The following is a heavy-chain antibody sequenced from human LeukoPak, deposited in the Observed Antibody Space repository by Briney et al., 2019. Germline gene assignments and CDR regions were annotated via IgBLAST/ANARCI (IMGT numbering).Heavy chain of an antibody. D-gene: IGHD6-13*01. CDR3: ARHGIAAAGPGAHDFDI. CDR1: GGSISSGGYY. V-gene: IGHV4-31*03. Sequence: PSQTLSLTCTVSGGSISSGGYYWTWIRQHPGKGLEWIGYIYYSGSTYYNPSLKSRVTISVDTSKNQFSLKLSSVTAAGTAVYYCARHGIAAAGPGAHDFDIWGQGAMVTVSS. CDR2: IYYSGST. J-gene: IGHJ3*02.